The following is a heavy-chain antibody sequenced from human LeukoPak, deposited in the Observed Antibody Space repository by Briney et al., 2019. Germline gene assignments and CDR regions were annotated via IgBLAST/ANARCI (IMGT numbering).Heavy chain of an antibody. V-gene: IGHV1-2*02. CDR2: INPNSGGT. CDR1: GYTFTGYY. D-gene: IGHD5-24*01. Sequence: ASVKVSCKASGYTFTGYYMHWVRQAPGQGLEWMGWINPNSGGTNYAQKFQGRVTMTRDTSISTAYMELSRLRSDDTAVYYCATHRDGYNSYFDYWGQGTLVTVSS. J-gene: IGHJ4*02. CDR3: ATHRDGYNSYFDY.